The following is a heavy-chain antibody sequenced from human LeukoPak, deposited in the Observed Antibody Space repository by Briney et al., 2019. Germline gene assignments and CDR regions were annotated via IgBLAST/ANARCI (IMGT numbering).Heavy chain of an antibody. CDR3: TRDVGSESYSYGMDV. V-gene: IGHV1-69*13. J-gene: IGHJ6*02. CDR1: GGTFSTYA. D-gene: IGHD3-10*01. Sequence: SVKVSCKASGGTFSTYAVSWVRQAPGQGLQWMGGITPIFGKAKYAQKFQGRVTITADESANTVYMELHSLRSEDTALYYCTRDVGSESYSYGMDVWGQGTTVTVSS. CDR2: ITPIFGKA.